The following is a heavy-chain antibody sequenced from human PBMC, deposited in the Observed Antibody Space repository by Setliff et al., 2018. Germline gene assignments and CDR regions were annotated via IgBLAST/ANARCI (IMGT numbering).Heavy chain of an antibody. V-gene: IGHV1-18*01. CDR3: ARDRSGAGDYYYSSGYYDY. CDR2: ISAYNGNT. D-gene: IGHD3-22*01. CDR1: GYTFTSYG. J-gene: IGHJ4*02. Sequence: ASVKVSCKASGYTFTSYGISWVRQAPGQGLEWMGWISAYNGNTNYEQKLQGRVTITTDTSTSTAYMELRSLRSDDTAVYYCARDRSGAGDYYYSSGYYDYWGQGTLVTVSS.